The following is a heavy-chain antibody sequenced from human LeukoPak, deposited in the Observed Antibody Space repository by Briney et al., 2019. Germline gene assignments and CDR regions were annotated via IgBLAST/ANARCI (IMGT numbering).Heavy chain of an antibody. V-gene: IGHV3-74*01. Sequence: SGGSLRLSCAASGFTFSGYWMHWVRQAPGKGLVWVSRINSDGSSTTYADSVKGRFTISRDNAKNTLYLQMNSLRAEDTAVYYCARDNDWDDAFDIWGQGTMVTVSS. CDR3: ARDNDWDDAFDI. D-gene: IGHD2-21*01. CDR2: INSDGSST. CDR1: GFTFSGYW. J-gene: IGHJ3*02.